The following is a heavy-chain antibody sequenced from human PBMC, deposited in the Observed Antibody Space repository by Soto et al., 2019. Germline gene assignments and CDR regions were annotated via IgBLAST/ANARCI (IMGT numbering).Heavy chain of an antibody. Sequence: EVQLVESGGGLVKPGGSLRLSCAASGFTFTRYSMNWVRQAPGKGLEWVSSISSTTNYIYYGDSMKGLFTISRDNAKNSLYLEMNGLRAEDTAVYYCARESEDLTSNFDYWRQGTLVTVSS. CDR3: ARESEDLTSNFDY. V-gene: IGHV3-21*06. CDR2: ISSTTNYI. CDR1: GFTFTRYS. J-gene: IGHJ4*02.